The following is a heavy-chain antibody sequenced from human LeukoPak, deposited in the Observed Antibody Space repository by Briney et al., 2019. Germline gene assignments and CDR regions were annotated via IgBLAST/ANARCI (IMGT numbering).Heavy chain of an antibody. D-gene: IGHD1-14*01. Sequence: GGSLRLSCTASGLTFSTSGFNWVSQAPGKGLEWVASIGPTGSDRYHADSIKGRFTISRDNANNFLYLQMNSLRAEETAVYYCATETNGRHYDYWGQGTLLTVSS. CDR1: GLTFSTSG. V-gene: IGHV3-21*06. CDR3: ATETNGRHYDY. J-gene: IGHJ4*02. CDR2: IGPTGSDR.